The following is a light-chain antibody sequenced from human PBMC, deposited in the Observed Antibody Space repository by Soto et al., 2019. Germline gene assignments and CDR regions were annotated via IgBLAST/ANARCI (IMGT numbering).Light chain of an antibody. CDR3: KQYNIYPLT. Sequence: DVQMTQSPSSLSASVGDRVTITCRASQVINSYLACYQQKPGNAPKSLIYAESSLQTGVPSRFSGSESGTDFTLTISNLQPEDSATHYCKQYNIYPLTFGGGPKVEIK. CDR1: QVINSY. V-gene: IGKV1D-16*01. J-gene: IGKJ4*01. CDR2: AES.